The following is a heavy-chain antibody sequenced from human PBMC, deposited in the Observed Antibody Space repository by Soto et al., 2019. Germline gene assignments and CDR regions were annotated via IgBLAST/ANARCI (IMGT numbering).Heavy chain of an antibody. J-gene: IGHJ4*02. Sequence: EVQLVESGGGLVKPGGSLRLSCAASGFTFSNAWMNWVRQAPGKGLEWVGRIKSKTDGGTTDYAAPVKGRFTISRDDSNYTLYLQINSLKTEGTAEYYCSTEYRRGIQLWLSVGNWGQGTLDTVSS. V-gene: IGHV3-15*07. CDR1: GFTFSNAW. D-gene: IGHD5-18*01. CDR2: IKSKTDGGTT. CDR3: STEYRRGIQLWLSVGN.